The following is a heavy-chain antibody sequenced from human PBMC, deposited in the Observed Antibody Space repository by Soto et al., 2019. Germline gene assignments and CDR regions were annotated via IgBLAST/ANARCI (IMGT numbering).Heavy chain of an antibody. J-gene: IGHJ4*02. D-gene: IGHD6-13*01. CDR2: ISGGGSIT. CDR1: GFTFTNYA. CDR3: AKTIRGGYSSSWYYFDY. Sequence: EVQLLESGGDLVQPGGSLRLSCAASGFTFTNYAMTWVRQAPGKGLEWVSTISGGGSITYYADSLKRRFTISRDNSTNTLYLQITRLRAEDTAVYYCAKTIRGGYSSSWYYFDYWGQGTLVTVSS. V-gene: IGHV3-23*01.